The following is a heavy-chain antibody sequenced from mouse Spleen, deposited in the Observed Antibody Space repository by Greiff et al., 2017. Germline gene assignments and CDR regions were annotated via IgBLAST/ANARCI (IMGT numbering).Heavy chain of an antibody. V-gene: IGHV1-42*01. CDR2: INPSTGGT. CDR3: ARSYYYGSRYAMDY. D-gene: IGHD1-1*01. CDR1: GYSFTGYY. J-gene: IGHJ4*01. Sequence: VQLQQSGPELVKPGASVKISCKASGYSFTGYYMNWVKQSPEKSLEWIGEINPSTGGTTYNQKFKAKATLTVDKSSSTAYMQLKSLTSEDSAVYYCARSYYYGSRYAMDYWGQGTSVTVSS.